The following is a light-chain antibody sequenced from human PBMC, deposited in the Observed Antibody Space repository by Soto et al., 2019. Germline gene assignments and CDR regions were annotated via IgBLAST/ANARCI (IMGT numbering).Light chain of an antibody. J-gene: IGKJ4*01. Sequence: EIVMTQSPATLSVSPGDRATLSCRASLIVIISLAWYQQLPGQVPRLLIYDASTRAIGILASFGGSGSGTEFTLTISSLQSEDFAVYYCQQYNNWPPLTFGGGTKVDIK. CDR2: DAS. CDR3: QQYNNWPPLT. CDR1: LIVIIS. V-gene: IGKV3-15*01.